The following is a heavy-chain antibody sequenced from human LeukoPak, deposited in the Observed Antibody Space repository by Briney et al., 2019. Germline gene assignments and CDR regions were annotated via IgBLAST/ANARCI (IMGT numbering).Heavy chain of an antibody. V-gene: IGHV3-23*01. D-gene: IGHD1-26*01. J-gene: IGHJ4*02. CDR3: AKDKRSGTYFDY. CDR1: GFTLSNND. CDR2: VRGSGGST. Sequence: PRGCLRLSCAASGFTLSNNDTSWVRHAPGKGLEWVSAVRGSGGSTYYTDSVKGRFTGARDNCKDTLYLKGNSLGAEDTDVCPCAKDKRSGTYFDYWGQGAPVTVSS.